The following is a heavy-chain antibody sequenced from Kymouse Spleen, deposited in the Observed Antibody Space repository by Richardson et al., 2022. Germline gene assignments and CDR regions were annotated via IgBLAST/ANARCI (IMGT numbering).Heavy chain of an antibody. Sequence: QVQLQESGPGLVKPSGTLSLTCAVSGGSISSSNWWSWVRQPPGKGLEWIGEIYHSGSTNYNPSLKSRVTISVDKSKNQFSLKLSSVTAADTAVYYCARRRSIAARAEGYYYYYYGMDVWGQGTTVTVSS. CDR1: GGSISSSNW. CDR2: IYHSGST. CDR3: ARRRSIAARAEGYYYYYYGMDV. J-gene: IGHJ6*02. V-gene: IGHV4-4*02. D-gene: IGHD6-6*01.